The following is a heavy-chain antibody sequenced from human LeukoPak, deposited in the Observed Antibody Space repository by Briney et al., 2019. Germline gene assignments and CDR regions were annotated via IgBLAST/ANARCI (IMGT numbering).Heavy chain of an antibody. CDR2: IYHSGST. CDR3: AKTAMDSYYFDY. CDR1: GGSISSGGYS. V-gene: IGHV4-30-2*01. J-gene: IGHJ4*02. Sequence: SETLSLTCAVSGGSISSGGYSWSWIRQPPGKGLEWIGYIYHSGSTYYNPSLKSRVTISVDRSKNQFSLKLSSVTAADTAVYYCAKTAMDSYYFDYWGQGTLVTVSS. D-gene: IGHD5-18*01.